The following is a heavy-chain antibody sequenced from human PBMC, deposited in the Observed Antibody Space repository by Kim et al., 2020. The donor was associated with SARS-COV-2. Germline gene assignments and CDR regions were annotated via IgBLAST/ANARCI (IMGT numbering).Heavy chain of an antibody. CDR3: ARDLNYDFWTGYQKNWFDP. D-gene: IGHD3-3*01. V-gene: IGHV3-11*06. Sequence: KGRFTIARDNANNSLFLQMNSLRAEDTAVYYCARDLNYDFWTGYQKNWFDPWGQGTLVTVSS. J-gene: IGHJ5*02.